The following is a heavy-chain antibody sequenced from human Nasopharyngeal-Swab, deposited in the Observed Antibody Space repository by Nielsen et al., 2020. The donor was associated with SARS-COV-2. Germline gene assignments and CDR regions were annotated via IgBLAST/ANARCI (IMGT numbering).Heavy chain of an antibody. D-gene: IGHD6-19*01. CDR1: GYIFTSYA. J-gene: IGHJ5*02. CDR3: ARDRHSSGWYWFDT. CDR2: INAGNGNT. V-gene: IGHV1-3*01. Sequence: ASVKVSCKASGYIFTSYAMHWVRQAPGQRLEWMGWINAGNGNTKYSQKFQGRVTFTRDTSASTAYMELSSLSSEDTAVYYCARDRHSSGWYWFDTWGQGTLVTVSS.